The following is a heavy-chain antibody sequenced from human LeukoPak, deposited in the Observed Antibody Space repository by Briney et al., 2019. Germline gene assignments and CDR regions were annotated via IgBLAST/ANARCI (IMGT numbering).Heavy chain of an antibody. V-gene: IGHV1-2*06. Sequence: ASVKVTCKASGYTFTGYYMHWVRQAPGQGLEWMGRINPNSGGTNYAQKFQGRVTMTRDTSISTAYMELSRPRSDDTAVYYCARAPRRQWLVYYYYMDVWGKGTTVTVSS. CDR3: ARAPRRQWLVYYYYMDV. CDR1: GYTFTGYY. J-gene: IGHJ6*03. CDR2: INPNSGGT. D-gene: IGHD6-19*01.